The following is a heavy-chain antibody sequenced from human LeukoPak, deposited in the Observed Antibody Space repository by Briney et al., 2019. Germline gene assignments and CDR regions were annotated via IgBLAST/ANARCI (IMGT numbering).Heavy chain of an antibody. CDR2: INSKGSSI. CDR3: ARVDSDCTGGSCYTGLFDY. Sequence: GGSLRLSCATPGFTFVDYAIGWVRQAPGRGLEWVSGINSKGSSIGYADSVKGRFTIFRDTAKNSLFLQMNSLRAEDTALYYCARVDSDCTGGSCYTGLFDYWGQGTLVTVSS. V-gene: IGHV3-20*04. CDR1: GFTFVDYA. D-gene: IGHD2-15*01. J-gene: IGHJ4*02.